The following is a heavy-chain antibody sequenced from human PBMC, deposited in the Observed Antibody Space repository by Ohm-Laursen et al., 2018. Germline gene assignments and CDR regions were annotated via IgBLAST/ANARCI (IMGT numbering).Heavy chain of an antibody. J-gene: IGHJ4*02. CDR1: GFTFRDYP. D-gene: IGHD3-10*01. Sequence: SLRLSCTASGFTFRDYPMNWVRLAPGKGLEWVSVISSGSDTIYYADSVRGRFTISRDNFKNMLYLQMNSLRAEDTAVYYCARDYDVSGSHDYWGQGALVTVSS. CDR2: ISSGSDTI. V-gene: IGHV3-23*01. CDR3: ARDYDVSGSHDY.